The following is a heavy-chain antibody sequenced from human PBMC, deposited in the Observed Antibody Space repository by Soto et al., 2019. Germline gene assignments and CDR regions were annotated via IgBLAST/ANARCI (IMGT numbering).Heavy chain of an antibody. D-gene: IGHD3-9*01. Sequence: GASVKVSCKASGYTFTSYGISWVRQAPGQGLEWMGWISAYNGNTNYAQKLQGRVTMTTDTSTSTAYMELRSLRSDDTAVYYCTGDQYDILTGYYNVASLDPWGQGTLVTVSS. CDR3: TGDQYDILTGYYNVASLDP. J-gene: IGHJ5*02. V-gene: IGHV1-18*01. CDR2: ISAYNGNT. CDR1: GYTFTSYG.